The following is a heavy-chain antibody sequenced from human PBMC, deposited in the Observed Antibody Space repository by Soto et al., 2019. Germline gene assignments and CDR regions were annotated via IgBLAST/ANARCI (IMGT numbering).Heavy chain of an antibody. Sequence: QVQLVQSGAEVKKPGASVKVSCKASGYTFTSYGISWVRQAPGQGLEWMGWISAYNGNTNYAQKLQGRVTMTTDTSTSTDYMELRSLRSDDTAVYYCARDTWRTHSSWNWFDPWGQGTLVTVSS. V-gene: IGHV1-18*01. D-gene: IGHD6-13*01. CDR1: GYTFTSYG. CDR3: ARDTWRTHSSWNWFDP. CDR2: ISAYNGNT. J-gene: IGHJ5*02.